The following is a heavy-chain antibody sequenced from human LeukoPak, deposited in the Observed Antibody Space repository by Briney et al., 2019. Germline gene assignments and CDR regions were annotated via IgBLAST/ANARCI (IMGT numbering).Heavy chain of an antibody. V-gene: IGHV4-39*01. Sequence: SETLSLTCTVSGGSTSSGSHYWGWIRQPPGKGLEWIGSIYYSGTTYYSPSLKSRVSISLDTSKDQFSLKLNSVTAADTAVYYCARQDLAVSGIDYWGRGTLVTVSS. J-gene: IGHJ4*02. D-gene: IGHD6-13*01. CDR2: IYYSGTT. CDR3: ARQDLAVSGIDY. CDR1: GGSTSSGSHY.